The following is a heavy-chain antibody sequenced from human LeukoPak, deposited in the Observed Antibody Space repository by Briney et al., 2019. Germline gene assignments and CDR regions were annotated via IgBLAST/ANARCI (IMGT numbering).Heavy chain of an antibody. Sequence: QTLSLXXIVAGGXXSSGGHYXNWIRQHPGKGLEXIGYIYYSGSSYYNPSLKSRVSISVDTSKNHFSLNLSSVTAADTAIYYCARGSNYDILTGFPYYGLDVWGQGTTVTVSS. J-gene: IGHJ6*02. CDR3: ARGSNYDILTGFPYYGLDV. D-gene: IGHD3-9*01. CDR1: GGXXSSGGHY. V-gene: IGHV4-31*03. CDR2: IYYSGSS.